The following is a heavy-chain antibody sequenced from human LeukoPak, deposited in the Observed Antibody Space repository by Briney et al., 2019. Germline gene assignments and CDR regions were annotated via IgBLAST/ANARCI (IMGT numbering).Heavy chain of an antibody. CDR2: IGHDGNYK. CDR3: AKDHEIVVVPAAIYPGNFDY. J-gene: IGHJ4*02. Sequence: QSGGSLRLSCIVSASTINTYGFHWFRQVPGKGPEWLAFIGHDGNYKHYGDSVKGRFTISRDNSKNTLYLQMNSLRAEDTAVYYCAKDHEIVVVPAAIYPGNFDYWGQGTLVTVSS. D-gene: IGHD2-2*01. CDR1: ASTINTYG. V-gene: IGHV3-30*02.